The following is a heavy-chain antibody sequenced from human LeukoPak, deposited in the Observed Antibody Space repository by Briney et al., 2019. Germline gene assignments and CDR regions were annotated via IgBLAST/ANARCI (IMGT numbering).Heavy chain of an antibody. Sequence: GGSLRLSCAASGFAFNFYAMSWVRQAPGKGLEWVSAISGSGGSTYHADSVKGRFTISRDNSKNTLYLQMNSLRAEDTAVYYCAKDRRSNGDWGQGTLVTVSS. CDR2: ISGSGGST. CDR3: AKDRRSNGD. D-gene: IGHD4-17*01. CDR1: GFAFNFYA. V-gene: IGHV3-23*01. J-gene: IGHJ4*02.